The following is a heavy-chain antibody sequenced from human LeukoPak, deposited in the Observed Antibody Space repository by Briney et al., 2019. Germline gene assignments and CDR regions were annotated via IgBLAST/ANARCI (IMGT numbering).Heavy chain of an antibody. CDR1: GGTFSGYA. V-gene: IGHV1-69*04. D-gene: IGHD2-15*01. Sequence: ASVKVSCKASGGTFSGYAISWVRQAPGQGLEWMGRIIPILGIANYAQKFQGRVTITADKSTSTAYMELSSLRSEDTAVYYCASNDCSGGSCYYYYGMDVWGQGTTVTVSS. J-gene: IGHJ6*02. CDR3: ASNDCSGGSCYYYYGMDV. CDR2: IIPILGIA.